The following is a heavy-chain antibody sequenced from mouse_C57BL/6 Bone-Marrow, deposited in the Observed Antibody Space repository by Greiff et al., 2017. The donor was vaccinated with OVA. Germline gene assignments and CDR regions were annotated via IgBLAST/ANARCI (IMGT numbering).Heavy chain of an antibody. CDR3: TTLPLLPNLDY. CDR2: IDPENGDT. Sequence: DVKLQESGAELVRPGASVKLSCTASGFNIKDDYMHWVKQRPEQGLEWIGWIDPENGDTEYASKFQGKATITADTSSNTAYLQLSSLTSEDTAVYYCTTLPLLPNLDYWGQGTTLTVSS. V-gene: IGHV14-4*01. D-gene: IGHD2-10*01. J-gene: IGHJ2*01. CDR1: GFNIKDDY.